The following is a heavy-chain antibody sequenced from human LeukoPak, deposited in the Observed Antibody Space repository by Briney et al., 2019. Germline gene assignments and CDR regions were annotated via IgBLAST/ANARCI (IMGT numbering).Heavy chain of an antibody. CDR3: VTDLIAARPNY. D-gene: IGHD6-6*01. J-gene: IGHJ4*02. Sequence: ASVKVSCKTSGYTFTDYYIHWVRQAPGQGLEWMGWINPNSGDTKFAQKFQGRVTMTRDTSISTAYMELSRLSSDDTAVFFCVTDLIAARPNYWGQGTLVTVSS. V-gene: IGHV1-2*02. CDR2: INPNSGDT. CDR1: GYTFTDYY.